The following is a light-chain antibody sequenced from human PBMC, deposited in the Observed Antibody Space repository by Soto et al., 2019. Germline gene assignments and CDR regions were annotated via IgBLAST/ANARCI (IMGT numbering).Light chain of an antibody. CDR3: QQYDAYSWT. CDR2: KAS. V-gene: IGKV1-5*03. J-gene: IGKJ1*01. CDR1: QRISRW. Sequence: DIQMTQSPSTLSASVGDRVAITCRASQRISRWLAWFQQKPGRAPKLLIYKASILESGVTSRFSGRGSGTEFTLTISSLQPDDFATYYCQQYDAYSWTFGQGTKVE.